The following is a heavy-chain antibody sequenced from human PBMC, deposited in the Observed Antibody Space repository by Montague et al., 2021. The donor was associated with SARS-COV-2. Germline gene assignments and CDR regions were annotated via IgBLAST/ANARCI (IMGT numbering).Heavy chain of an antibody. CDR3: AREAYYYDSSGYYGGGYYYYYGMDV. J-gene: IGHJ6*02. V-gene: IGHV4-39*02. CDR1: GGSISSSSYY. CDR2: IYYSGST. D-gene: IGHD3-22*01. Sequence: SETLSLTCTVSGGSISSSSYYWGWIRQPPGKGLEWIGSIYYSGSTYYNSSLKSRVTISVDTSKNQFSLKLSSVTAADTAVYYCAREAYYYDSSGYYGGGYYYYYGMDVWGQGTTVTVSS.